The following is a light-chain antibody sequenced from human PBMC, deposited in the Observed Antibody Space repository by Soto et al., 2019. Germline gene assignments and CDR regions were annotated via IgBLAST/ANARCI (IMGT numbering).Light chain of an antibody. Sequence: QSALTQPASASGSPGQSITISCSGTSSDVGGYNFVSWYQQHPGKAPKLMIYEVSNRPSGVSNRFSGSKSGNTASLTISGLQAEDEADYYCSSYTSSITLAFGGGTKLTVL. CDR2: EVS. V-gene: IGLV2-14*01. CDR1: SSDVGGYNF. J-gene: IGLJ3*02. CDR3: SSYTSSITLA.